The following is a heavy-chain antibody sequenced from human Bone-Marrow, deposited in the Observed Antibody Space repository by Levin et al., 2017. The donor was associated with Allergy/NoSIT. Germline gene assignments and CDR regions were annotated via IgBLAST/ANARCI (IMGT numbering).Heavy chain of an antibody. CDR3: AGSPFGDHADY. Sequence: ASVKVSCKASGYTFTDFGIIWVRQAPGHGLEWMGWLNTYNGNTNYAQRLQGRVTMNTDTSTTTAYMDLRSLRSDDTAVYFCAGSPFGDHADYWGQGTLVTVSS. D-gene: IGHD2-21*02. V-gene: IGHV1-18*01. CDR1: GYTFTDFG. J-gene: IGHJ4*02. CDR2: LNTYNGNT.